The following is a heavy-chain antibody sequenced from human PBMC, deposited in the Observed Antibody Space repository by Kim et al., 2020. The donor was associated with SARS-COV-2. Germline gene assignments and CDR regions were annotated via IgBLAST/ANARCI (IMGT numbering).Heavy chain of an antibody. J-gene: IGHJ6*01. CDR2: ISYDGSNK. CDR3: AKDRGVVALTTPHQHYY. Sequence: GGSLRLSCAVSGFTFSSYGMHWVRQAPGKGLEWVAVISYDGSNKYYADSVKGRFTISRDNSKNTLYLQMYILRAEDTAVYYCAKDRGVVALTTPHQHYY. D-gene: IGHD2-15*01. V-gene: IGHV3-30*18. CDR1: GFTFSSYG.